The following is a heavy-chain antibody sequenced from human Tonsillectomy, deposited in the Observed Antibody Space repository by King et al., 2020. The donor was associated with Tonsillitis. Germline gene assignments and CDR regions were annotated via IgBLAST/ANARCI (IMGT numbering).Heavy chain of an antibody. V-gene: IGHV4-4*02. J-gene: IGHJ4*02. CDR1: GGSFNSPNW. CDR2: IYHSGST. Sequence: VQLQESGPGLVKPSGTLSLTCAVSGGSFNSPNWWTWVRQPPGKGLEWIGEIYHSGSTNYNPSLKSRVTISVDKSRNQFSLKLSSVTAADTAVYYCARVLRGDDSSGQFDYWGQGTLVTVSS. CDR3: ARVLRGDDSSGQFDY. D-gene: IGHD3-22*01.